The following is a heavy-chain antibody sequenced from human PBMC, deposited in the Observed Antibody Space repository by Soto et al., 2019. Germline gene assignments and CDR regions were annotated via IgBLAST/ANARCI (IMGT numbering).Heavy chain of an antibody. CDR2: IRHDGSNK. J-gene: IGHJ4*02. CDR3: TRGGASAGPFDY. CDR1: GITFSGSA. V-gene: IGHV3-33*01. D-gene: IGHD6-13*01. Sequence: GGSLRLSCAASGITFSGSAMHWVRQAPGKGLEWVAIIRHDGSNKYYADSVKGRFTVSRDNSKNTLYLQMNSLRAEDTAVYYCTRGGASAGPFDYWGQGTLVTVSS.